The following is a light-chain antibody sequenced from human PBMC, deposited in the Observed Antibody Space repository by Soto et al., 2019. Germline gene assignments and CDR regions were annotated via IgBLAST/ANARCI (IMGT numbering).Light chain of an antibody. Sequence: EIVMTQSPATLSVSPGERATLSCRASQSVGTDLAWYQQKPGQAPRLLIYGASSRATGIPARFSGSGSETEFTLTISSLQSEDFAIYYCQQYNNWPPITFGQGTRLEIK. CDR2: GAS. CDR1: QSVGTD. J-gene: IGKJ5*01. V-gene: IGKV3-15*01. CDR3: QQYNNWPPIT.